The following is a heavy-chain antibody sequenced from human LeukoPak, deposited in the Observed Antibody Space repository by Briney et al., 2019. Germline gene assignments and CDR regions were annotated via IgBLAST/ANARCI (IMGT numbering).Heavy chain of an antibody. Sequence: ASVKVSCKASGYSFTGYGIGWVRQAPGQGPEWMGWISAYNGNTKYARKFQGRVTMTTDTSTSTAYMELRSLRSDDTAVYYCARGIGSYGDSGLPFAYWGQGTLVTVSS. CDR2: ISAYNGNT. V-gene: IGHV1-18*01. D-gene: IGHD4-17*01. CDR1: GYSFTGYG. J-gene: IGHJ4*02. CDR3: ARGIGSYGDSGLPFAY.